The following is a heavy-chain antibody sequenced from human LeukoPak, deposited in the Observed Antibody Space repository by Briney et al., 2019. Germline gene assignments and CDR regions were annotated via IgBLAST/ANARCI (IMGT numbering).Heavy chain of an antibody. CDR2: ISADGDST. V-gene: IGHV3-23*01. J-gene: IGHJ4*02. CDR1: GFTFNIYW. Sequence: GGSLRLSCAASGFTFNIYWMSWVRQAPGQGLEWVSIISADGDSTYYADSVRGRFTISRDNSKNTLYLQMNSLRAEDTAVYYCASSGYSYGFDYWGQGTLVTVSS. CDR3: ASSGYSYGFDY. D-gene: IGHD5-18*01.